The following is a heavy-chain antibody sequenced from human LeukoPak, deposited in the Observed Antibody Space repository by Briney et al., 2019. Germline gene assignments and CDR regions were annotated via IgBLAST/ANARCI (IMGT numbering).Heavy chain of an antibody. J-gene: IGHJ3*02. CDR2: IKSKTDGGTT. CDR1: GFTFSNAW. CDR3: AKITTEGAFDI. V-gene: IGHV3-15*07. D-gene: IGHD4-11*01. Sequence: GGSLRLSCAASGFTFSNAWMNWVRQAPGKGLEWVGRIKSKTDGGTTDYAAPVKGRFTISRDDSKNALYLQMNSLKTEDTAVYYCAKITTEGAFDIWGQGTMVTVSS.